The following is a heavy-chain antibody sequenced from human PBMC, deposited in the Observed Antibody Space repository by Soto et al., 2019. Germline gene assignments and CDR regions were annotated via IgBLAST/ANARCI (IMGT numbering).Heavy chain of an antibody. CDR3: AAYCSGGSCYPNYFDY. D-gene: IGHD2-15*01. Sequence: ASVKVSCKASGYTFTSYGISWVLQAPGQGLEWMGWISAYNGNTNYAQKLQGRVTMTTDTSTSTAYMELRSLRSDDTAVYYCAAYCSGGSCYPNYFDYWGQGTLVTVSS. CDR1: GYTFTSYG. J-gene: IGHJ4*02. V-gene: IGHV1-18*01. CDR2: ISAYNGNT.